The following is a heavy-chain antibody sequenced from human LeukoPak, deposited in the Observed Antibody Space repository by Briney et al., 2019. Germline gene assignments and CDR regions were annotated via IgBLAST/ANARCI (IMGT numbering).Heavy chain of an antibody. CDR3: ARVFSSSGVVRFDY. Sequence: NPSETLSLTCTVSGGSISSGDYYWSWIRQPPGKGLEWIGYIYYSGSTYYNPSLKSRVTISVDTSKNQFSLKLSSVTAADTAVYYCARVFSSSGVVRFDYWGQGTLVTVSS. V-gene: IGHV4-30-4*01. CDR2: IYYSGST. D-gene: IGHD6-6*01. J-gene: IGHJ4*02. CDR1: GGSISSGDYY.